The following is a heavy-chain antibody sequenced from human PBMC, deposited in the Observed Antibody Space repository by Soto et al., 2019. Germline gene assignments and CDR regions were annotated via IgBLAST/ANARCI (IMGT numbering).Heavy chain of an antibody. V-gene: IGHV3-30-3*01. CDR1: GFTFSSYA. CDR3: ARDPVCISTSCLHAFDI. CDR2: ISYDGSNK. J-gene: IGHJ3*02. D-gene: IGHD2-2*01. Sequence: QVPLVESGGGVVQPGRSLRLSCAASGFTFSSYAMHWVRQAPGKGLEWVAVISYDGSNKYYADSVKGRFTISRDNSKNTLYLQMNSLRAEDTAVYYCARDPVCISTSCLHAFDIWGQGTMVTVSS.